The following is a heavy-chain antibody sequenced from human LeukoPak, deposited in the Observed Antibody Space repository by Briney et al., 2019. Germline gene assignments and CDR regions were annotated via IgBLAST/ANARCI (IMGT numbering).Heavy chain of an antibody. J-gene: IGHJ4*02. CDR1: GFTVSRNY. CDR3: AKCLAWGSYRYLLNIDY. Sequence: PGGSLRLSCAVSGFTVSRNYVSWVRQAPGKGLEWVSAIGGSGSNTYYADSVKGRFTISRDNSKNRLYLQMNSLRAEDTAIYYCAKCLAWGSYRYLLNIDYWGQGTLVTVSS. CDR2: IGGSGSNT. D-gene: IGHD3-16*02. V-gene: IGHV3-23*01.